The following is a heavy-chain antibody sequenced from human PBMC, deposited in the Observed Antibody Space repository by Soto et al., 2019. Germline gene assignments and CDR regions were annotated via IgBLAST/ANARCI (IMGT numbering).Heavy chain of an antibody. CDR1: GFTFSSYS. CDR2: IFGDGSP. Sequence: GGSLRLSCAASGFTFSSYSMNWVRRAPGGGLEWGAGIFGDGSPHYADSLKGRVTISKDISKSTLYLQMNSLRVEDTAVYYCAKDRIPDGRWNFDFWGLGTLVIVSS. J-gene: IGHJ4*02. D-gene: IGHD5-18*01. CDR3: AKDRIPDGRWNFDF. V-gene: IGHV3-23*01.